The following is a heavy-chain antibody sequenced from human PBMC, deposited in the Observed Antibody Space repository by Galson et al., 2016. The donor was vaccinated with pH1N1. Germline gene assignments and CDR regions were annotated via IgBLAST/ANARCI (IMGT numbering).Heavy chain of an antibody. CDR2: IYYDGRN. D-gene: IGHD2-21*02. CDR1: GDSIYTNSYY. V-gene: IGHV4-39*01. J-gene: IGHJ5*02. CDR3: ARRTRCRGDCGEGFDP. Sequence: ETLSLTCTVSGDSIYTNSYYWDWIRQPPGKGLEWIAGIYYDGRNQYNSSLKSRLTISGDTSKNQFSLNLSFVTAADTAVYYCARRTRCRGDCGEGFDPWGQGILVTVSS.